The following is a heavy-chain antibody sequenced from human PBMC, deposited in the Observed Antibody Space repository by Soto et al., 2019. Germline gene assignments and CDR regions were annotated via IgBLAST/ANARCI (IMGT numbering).Heavy chain of an antibody. CDR1: GYPVTAYY. J-gene: IGHJ3*02. CDR3: GRGGGVGVAGSAAFDM. CDR2: INPATGAA. V-gene: IGHV1-2*02. D-gene: IGHD3-3*01. Sequence: QLHLVQSGAVVKKPGASVTVSCSASGYPVTAYYMHWVRQAPGRGLEWMGGINPATGAAKYTPTFRGGVTMTRDPPTGTVFMELGGLPPWAPPGFYLGRGGGVGVAGSAAFDMWGQGTLVTVSS.